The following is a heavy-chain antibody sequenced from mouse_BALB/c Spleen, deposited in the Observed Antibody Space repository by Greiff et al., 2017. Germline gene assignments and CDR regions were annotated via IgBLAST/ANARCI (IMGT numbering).Heavy chain of an antibody. J-gene: IGHJ4*01. V-gene: IGHV5-4*02. CDR3: ARGMIHYYAMDY. Sequence: EVMLVESGGGLVKPGGSLKLSCAASGFTFSDYYMYWVRQTPEKRLEWVATISDGGSYTYYPDSVKGRFTISRDNAKNNLYLQMSSLKSEDTAMYYCARGMIHYYAMDYWGQGTSVTVSS. CDR1: GFTFSDYY. D-gene: IGHD2-3*01. CDR2: ISDGGSYT.